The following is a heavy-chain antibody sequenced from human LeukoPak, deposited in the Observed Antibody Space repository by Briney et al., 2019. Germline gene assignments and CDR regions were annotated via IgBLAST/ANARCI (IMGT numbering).Heavy chain of an antibody. D-gene: IGHD6-13*01. J-gene: IGHJ4*02. CDR2: INHSGST. CDR1: GGSFRGYY. Sequence: PSETLSLTCAVYGGSFRGYYWSWIRQPPGKGLEWIGEINHSGSTNYNPSLKSRITISVDTSKNQFSLKLSSVTAADTAVYYCARTLYSSSWPLLYYFDYWGQGTLVTVSS. CDR3: ARTLYSSSWPLLYYFDY. V-gene: IGHV4-34*01.